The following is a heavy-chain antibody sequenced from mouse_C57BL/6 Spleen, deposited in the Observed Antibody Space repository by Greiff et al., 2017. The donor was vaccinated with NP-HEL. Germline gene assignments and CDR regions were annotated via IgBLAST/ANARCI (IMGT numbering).Heavy chain of an antibody. J-gene: IGHJ1*03. V-gene: IGHV10-3*01. CDR1: GFTFNTYA. D-gene: IGHD1-1*01. CDR2: IRSKSSNYAT. CDR3: VRGTYYYGSSYSHWYFDV. Sequence: EVKLVESGGGLVQPKGSLKLSCAASGFTFNTYAMHWVRQAPGKGLEWVARIRSKSSNYATYYADSVKDRFTISRDDSQSMLYLQMNNLKTEDTAMYYCVRGTYYYGSSYSHWYFDVWGTGTTVTVSS.